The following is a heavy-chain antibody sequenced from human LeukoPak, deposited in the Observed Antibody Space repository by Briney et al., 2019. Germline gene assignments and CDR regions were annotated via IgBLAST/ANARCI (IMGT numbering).Heavy chain of an antibody. V-gene: IGHV2-5*04. Sequence: SGPTLVNPTQTLTLTCTFSGFSLNTHRVGVGWIRQPPGKALEGFALIYWDDDKRYSPSLRTRLTITKDTSKNQVVLTMTNMASVDTGTYFCVRISRSFVVATDWFFDLWGRGTLVTVSS. D-gene: IGHD2-21*02. CDR3: VRISRSFVVATDWFFDL. J-gene: IGHJ2*01. CDR1: GFSLNTHRVG. CDR2: IYWDDDK.